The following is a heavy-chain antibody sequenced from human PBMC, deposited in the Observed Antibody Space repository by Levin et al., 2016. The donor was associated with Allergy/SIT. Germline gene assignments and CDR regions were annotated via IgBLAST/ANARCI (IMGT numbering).Heavy chain of an antibody. CDR2: IYSGGST. CDR1: GFTFSSYW. J-gene: IGHJ6*02. Sequence: GESLKISCAASGFTFSSYWMSWVRQAPGKGLEWVSVIYSGGSTYYADSVKGRFTISRDNSKNTLYLQMNSLRAEDTAVYYCAREYSSSSKGNYYYYGMDVWGQGTTVTVSS. V-gene: IGHV3-53*01. CDR3: AREYSSSSKGNYYYYGMDV. D-gene: IGHD6-6*01.